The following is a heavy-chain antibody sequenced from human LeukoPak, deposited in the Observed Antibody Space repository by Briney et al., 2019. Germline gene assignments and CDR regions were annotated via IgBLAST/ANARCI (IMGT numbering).Heavy chain of an antibody. CDR2: INPNSNGI. D-gene: IGHD6-19*01. CDR3: TRVGERYSSGWYTY. CDR1: GYTFGDYY. J-gene: IGHJ4*02. Sequence: ASVKVSCKASGYTFGDYYIHWVRQAPGQGLEWMGWINPNSNGINYAQKFQGRVTMTRDTSISTAYMELSRLRSDDTAVYYCTRVGERYSSGWYTYWGQGTLVTVSS. V-gene: IGHV1-2*02.